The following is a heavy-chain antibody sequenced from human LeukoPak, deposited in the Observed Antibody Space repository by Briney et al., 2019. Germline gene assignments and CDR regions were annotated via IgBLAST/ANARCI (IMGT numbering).Heavy chain of an antibody. CDR1: GDSISSNNW. J-gene: IGHJ4*02. CDR3: ARDRDFSSSWAFDY. CDR2: IFHGGNT. Sequence: SGTLSLTCAVSGDSISSNNWWNWVRQPPGKGLEWIGEIFHGGNTNYNPSLESRVTISMDTSKNQFSLNLISVTAADTAIYYCARDRDFSSSWAFDYWGQGTLVTASS. V-gene: IGHV4-4*02. D-gene: IGHD6-13*01.